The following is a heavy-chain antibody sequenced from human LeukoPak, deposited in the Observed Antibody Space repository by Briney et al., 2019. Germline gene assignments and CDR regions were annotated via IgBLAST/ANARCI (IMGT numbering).Heavy chain of an antibody. CDR1: GYTLTELS. CDR3: ARSRDRDGYNSAYWYFDL. D-gene: IGHD5-24*01. Sequence: ASVKVSCKVSGYTLTELSMHWVRQAPGKGLEWMGGFDPEDGETIYAQKFQGRVTMTEDISTDTAYMELSSLRSEDTAVYYCARSRDRDGYNSAYWYFDLWGRGTLVTVSS. V-gene: IGHV1-24*01. CDR2: FDPEDGET. J-gene: IGHJ2*01.